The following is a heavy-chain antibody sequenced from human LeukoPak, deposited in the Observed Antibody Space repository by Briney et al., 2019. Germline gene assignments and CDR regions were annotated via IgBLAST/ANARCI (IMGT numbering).Heavy chain of an antibody. V-gene: IGHV3-53*01. CDR2: IYSGSST. D-gene: IGHD3-22*01. J-gene: IGHJ3*02. CDR3: ARAVTYYYDSSGYLKAEYNENAFDI. CDR1: GFTVSSNY. Sequence: GGSLRLSCAASGFTVSSNYMSWVRQAPGKGLEWVSVIYSGSSTYYADSVKGRFTISRDNSKNTLYLQMNSLRAEDTAVYYCARAVTYYYDSSGYLKAEYNENAFDIWGQGTMVTVSS.